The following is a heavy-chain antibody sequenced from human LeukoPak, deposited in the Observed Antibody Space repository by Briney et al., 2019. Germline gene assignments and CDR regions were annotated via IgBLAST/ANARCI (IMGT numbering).Heavy chain of an antibody. Sequence: GGSLRLSCAASGFTFSDYAMSWVRQAAGKGLEWVSGISDTGRRTYTDSVKGRFAISRDDSKKTVYLQMKTLTAEDTAIYFCARHDSFIPYWGQGTLVTVSS. CDR1: GFTFSDYA. J-gene: IGHJ4*02. CDR3: ARHDSFIPY. CDR2: ISDTGRRT. V-gene: IGHV3-23*01. D-gene: IGHD5-18*01.